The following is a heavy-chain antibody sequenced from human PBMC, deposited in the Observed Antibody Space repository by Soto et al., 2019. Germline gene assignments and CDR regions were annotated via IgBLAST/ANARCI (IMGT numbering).Heavy chain of an antibody. D-gene: IGHD2-8*01. CDR1: GASIISDSYY. CDR3: VRVSGVCIY. V-gene: IGHV4-31*11. J-gene: IGHJ4*02. Sequence: QVQLQESGPGLVKPSQTLSLTCAVSGASIISDSYYWSWIRQHPGKGLEWIGNIYYSGRTYYNPSFQTRASILVVTSKNQFSLKLSSVTSTDTAEFYCVRVSGVCIYWGQGARVTVSS. CDR2: IYYSGRT.